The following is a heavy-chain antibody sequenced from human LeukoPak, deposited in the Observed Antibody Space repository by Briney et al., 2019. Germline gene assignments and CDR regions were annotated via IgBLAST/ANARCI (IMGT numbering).Heavy chain of an antibody. Sequence: GGSLRLSCAASGFTCSTYGIHWVRQAPGKGLEWVALMSYDGRNKYYADSVKGRFTISRDNSKDTLFLQMNSLRPEDTAVYYCAKDGYSSSWYLKETAYYDFWGQGTLVTLSS. V-gene: IGHV3-30*18. J-gene: IGHJ4*02. CDR1: GFTCSTYG. CDR3: AKDGYSSSWYLKETAYYDF. CDR2: MSYDGRNK. D-gene: IGHD6-13*01.